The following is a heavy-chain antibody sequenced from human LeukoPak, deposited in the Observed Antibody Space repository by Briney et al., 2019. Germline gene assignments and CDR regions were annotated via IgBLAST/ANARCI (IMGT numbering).Heavy chain of an antibody. CDR3: ARDTYGDYGGSPFDP. V-gene: IGHV3-21*01. Sequence: GGSLRLSCAASGFTLSGYNMNWVRQAPGKGLEWVSSISSSSSYIYYADSVKGRFTISRDNAKNSLYLQMNSLRAEDTAVYYCARDTYGDYGGSPFDPWGQGTLVTVSS. CDR2: ISSSSSYI. CDR1: GFTLSGYN. J-gene: IGHJ5*02. D-gene: IGHD4-17*01.